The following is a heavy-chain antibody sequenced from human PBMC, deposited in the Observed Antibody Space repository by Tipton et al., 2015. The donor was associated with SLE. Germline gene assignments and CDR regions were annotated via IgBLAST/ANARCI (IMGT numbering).Heavy chain of an antibody. CDR3: ARDGDGDYLVGFDL. CDR2: IYYSGST. V-gene: IGHV4-31*03. D-gene: IGHD4-17*01. J-gene: IGHJ2*01. CDR1: GGSISSSSYY. Sequence: TLSLTCTVSGGSISSSSYYWGWIRQPPGKGLEWIGDIYYSGSTYYNPSLKSRVTISVDTSKNQFSLKLSSVTAADTAVYYCARDGDGDYLVGFDLWGRGTLVTVSS.